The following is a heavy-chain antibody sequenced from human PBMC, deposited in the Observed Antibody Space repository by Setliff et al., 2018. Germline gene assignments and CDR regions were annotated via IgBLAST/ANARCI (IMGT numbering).Heavy chain of an antibody. V-gene: IGHV3-48*01. CDR1: GFTFSSYS. J-gene: IGHJ5*02. D-gene: IGHD3-16*02. Sequence: PGESLKISCAASGFTFSSYSMKWVRQAPGKGLEWISYIDISSTTIYYADSVKGRFTISRDNAKNSLYLQMNSLRAEDTAVYYCARDLSNVWGSYRLTNWFDPWGQGTLVTVSS. CDR2: IDISSTTI. CDR3: ARDLSNVWGSYRLTNWFDP.